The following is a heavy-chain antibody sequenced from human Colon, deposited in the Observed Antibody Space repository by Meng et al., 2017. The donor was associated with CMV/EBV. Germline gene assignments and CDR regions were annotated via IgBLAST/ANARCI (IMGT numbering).Heavy chain of an antibody. J-gene: IGHJ5*02. V-gene: IGHV3-30-3*01. CDR3: ASSFHGSGSPDH. CDR1: GFDFFNSA. Sequence: VVSGGAVVQPGRSLSLSFASSGFDFFNSAMHWVRQVPGKGLEWVTIISYDGSHALYADSVKGRFTISRDNSKNTLYLQMNSLRPEDTAVYYCASSFHGSGSPDHWGQGTLVTVSS. D-gene: IGHD3-10*01. CDR2: ISYDGSHA.